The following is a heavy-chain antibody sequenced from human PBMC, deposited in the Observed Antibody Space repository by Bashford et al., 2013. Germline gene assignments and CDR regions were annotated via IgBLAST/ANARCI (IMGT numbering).Heavy chain of an antibody. CDR3: ARAPAAAGYYYYYYMDV. CDR2: IYHSGST. D-gene: IGHD6-13*01. J-gene: IGHJ6*03. Sequence: SETLSLTCAVSGGSISSSNWWSWVRQPPGKGLEWIGEIYHSGSTNYNPSLKSRVTISVDKSKNQFSLKLSSVTAADTAVYYCARAPAAAGYYYYYYMDVWGKGTTVTVSS. CDR1: GGSISSSNW. V-gene: IGHV4-4*02.